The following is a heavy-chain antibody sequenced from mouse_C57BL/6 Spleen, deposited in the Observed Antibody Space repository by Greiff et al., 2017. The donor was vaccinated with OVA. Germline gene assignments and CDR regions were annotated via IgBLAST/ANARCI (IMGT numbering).Heavy chain of an antibody. CDR1: GFTFSNYG. V-gene: IGHV5-17*01. J-gene: IGHJ2*01. D-gene: IGHD3-3*01. CDR3: ARGDGDSFDY. Sequence: EVQGVESGGGLVKPGGSLKLSCAASGFTFSNYGMHWVRQAPEKGLEWVAYISSGSSTSYYADTGKGRFTISRDNAKNTLFLQMTSLRSEDTARYYCARGDGDSFDYWGQGTTLTVSA. CDR2: ISSGSSTS.